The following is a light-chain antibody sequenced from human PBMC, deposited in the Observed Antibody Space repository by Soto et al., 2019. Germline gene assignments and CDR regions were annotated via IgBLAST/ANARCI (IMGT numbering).Light chain of an antibody. V-gene: IGKV3-20*01. J-gene: IGKJ1*01. Sequence: IVLTQSPGTLSLSPGERATLACRASQSLSSNYLAWYQQKSGQAPRLLIYDAVTRATGIPDRFSGSGSGTDFTRTISSLEPDDSAVYYCQQYDRSPWTFGQGNKVEIK. CDR3: QQYDRSPWT. CDR2: DAV. CDR1: QSLSSNY.